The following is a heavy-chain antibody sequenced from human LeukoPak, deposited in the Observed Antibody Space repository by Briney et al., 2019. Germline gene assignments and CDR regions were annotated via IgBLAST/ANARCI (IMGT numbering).Heavy chain of an antibody. Sequence: SETLSLTCAVYGGSFSGYYWSWIRQPPGKGLEWIGEINHSGSTNYNPSLKSRVTISVDTSKNQFSLKLSPVTAADTAVYYCARGGQEIEQQLVCDYWGQGTLVTVSS. CDR2: INHSGST. D-gene: IGHD6-13*01. CDR1: GGSFSGYY. J-gene: IGHJ4*02. V-gene: IGHV4-34*01. CDR3: ARGGQEIEQQLVCDY.